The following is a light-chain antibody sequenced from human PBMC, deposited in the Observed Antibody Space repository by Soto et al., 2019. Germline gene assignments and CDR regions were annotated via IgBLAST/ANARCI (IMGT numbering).Light chain of an antibody. CDR3: QQYASYPWT. CDR2: KAS. CDR1: QSISSY. Sequence: DIPMTQSPSTLSASVGDRVTIXCRASQSISSYLNWYQQKPGKAPKLLIYKASTLQSGVPSRFSGSGSGTEFTLTISSLQPDDFATYYCQQYASYPWTFGQGTKVDIK. V-gene: IGKV1-5*03. J-gene: IGKJ1*01.